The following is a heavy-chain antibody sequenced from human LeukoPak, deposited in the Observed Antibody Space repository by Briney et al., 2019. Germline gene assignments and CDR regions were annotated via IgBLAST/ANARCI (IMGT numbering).Heavy chain of an antibody. Sequence: GGSLRLSCAASGFTFSSYAMHWVRQAPGKGLEWVAVISYDGSNKYYADSVKGRFTISRDNSKNTLYLQMNSLRAEDTAVYYCARGPRQWLDGNWFDPWGQGTLVTVSS. CDR1: GFTFSSYA. V-gene: IGHV3-30-3*01. D-gene: IGHD6-19*01. J-gene: IGHJ5*02. CDR3: ARGPRQWLDGNWFDP. CDR2: ISYDGSNK.